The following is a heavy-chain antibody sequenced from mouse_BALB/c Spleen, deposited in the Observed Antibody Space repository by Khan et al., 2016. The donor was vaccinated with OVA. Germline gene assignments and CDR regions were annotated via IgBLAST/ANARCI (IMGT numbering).Heavy chain of an antibody. CDR3: ARDGNYRDY. V-gene: IGHV3-1*02. CDR2: IYHSGSI. J-gene: IGHJ4*01. Sequence: EVELVESGPDLVKPSQSLSLTCTVTGYSITSGYSWHWIRQFPGNKLEWMGYIYHSGSINYNPSLKSRFSITRDTSKNLFFLQLNAVTTEDTATYYCARDGNYRDYWGQGTSVTVSS. D-gene: IGHD2-1*01. CDR1: GYSITSGYS.